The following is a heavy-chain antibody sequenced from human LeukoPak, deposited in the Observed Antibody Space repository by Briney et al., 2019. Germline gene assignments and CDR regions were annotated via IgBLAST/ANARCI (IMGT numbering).Heavy chain of an antibody. Sequence: ASVKVSCKASGYTFTGYYMHWVRQAPGQGLEWMGWISAYNGNTNYAQKLQGRVTMITDTSTSTAYMELRSLRSDDMAVYYCARGAAILGYWGQGTLVTVSS. CDR2: ISAYNGNT. D-gene: IGHD2-2*02. J-gene: IGHJ4*02. CDR1: GYTFTGYY. CDR3: ARGAAILGY. V-gene: IGHV1-18*03.